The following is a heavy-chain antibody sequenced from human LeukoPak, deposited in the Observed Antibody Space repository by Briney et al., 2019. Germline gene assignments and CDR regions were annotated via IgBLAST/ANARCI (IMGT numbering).Heavy chain of an antibody. Sequence: GASVKVSCTASGGTFSSYAISWVRQAPGQGLEWMGGIIPIFGTANYAQKFQGRVTITADESTSTAYMELSSLRSEDTAVYYCARAPTFEYSSSWYENWFDPWGQGTLVTVSS. CDR3: ARAPTFEYSSSWYENWFDP. J-gene: IGHJ5*02. CDR2: IIPIFGTA. V-gene: IGHV1-69*13. D-gene: IGHD6-13*01. CDR1: GGTFSSYA.